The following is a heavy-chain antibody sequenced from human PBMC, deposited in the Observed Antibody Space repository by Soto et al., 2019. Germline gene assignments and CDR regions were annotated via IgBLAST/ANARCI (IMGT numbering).Heavy chain of an antibody. CDR3: ARGIGDYDILTGYWSGAFDI. CDR2: IYHSGST. CDR1: GGSISSSNW. D-gene: IGHD3-9*01. J-gene: IGHJ3*02. Sequence: SETLSLTCAVSGGSISSSNWWSWVRQPPGKGLEWIGEIYHSGSTNYNPSLKSRVTISVDTSKNQFSLKLSSVTAADTAVYYCARGIGDYDILTGYWSGAFDIWGQGTMVTVSS. V-gene: IGHV4-4*02.